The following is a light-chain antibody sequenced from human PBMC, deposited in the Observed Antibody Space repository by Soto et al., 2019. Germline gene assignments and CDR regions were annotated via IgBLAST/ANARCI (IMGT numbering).Light chain of an antibody. CDR1: QGIRDA. Sequence: AIQMTQSPSSPSASVGDRVTITCRASQGIRDALGWYQQKPGKAPKLLIYDASSLQSGVPSRFSGSGSGSLFTLTISSLQPEDFATYYCLQDYSFPLTFGGGTKVEI. CDR3: LQDYSFPLT. V-gene: IGKV1-6*01. CDR2: DAS. J-gene: IGKJ4*01.